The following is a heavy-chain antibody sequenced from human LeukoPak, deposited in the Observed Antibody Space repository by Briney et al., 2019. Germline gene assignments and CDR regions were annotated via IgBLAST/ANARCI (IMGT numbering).Heavy chain of an antibody. J-gene: IGHJ4*02. CDR3: ARESFGESPWA. Sequence: SQTLSLTCTVSGGSISSGSYYWSWIRQPAGKGLEWIGRIYTSGSTNYNPSLKSRVAISVDTSKNQFSLKLSSVTAADTAVYYCARESFGESPWAGGQGTLVTVSS. D-gene: IGHD3-10*01. CDR2: IYTSGST. CDR1: GGSISSGSYY. V-gene: IGHV4-61*02.